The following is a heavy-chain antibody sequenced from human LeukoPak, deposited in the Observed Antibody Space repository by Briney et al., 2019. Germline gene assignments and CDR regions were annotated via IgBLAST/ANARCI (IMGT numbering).Heavy chain of an antibody. CDR1: GGTFSSYA. CDR3: ARDEGYCGSTSCYGTY. D-gene: IGHD2-2*01. V-gene: IGHV1-69*13. Sequence: GASVKVSCKASGGTFSSYAISWVRQAPGQGLEWMGGIIPIFGTANYAQKFQGRVTITADESTSTAYMELSSLRSEDTAVYYCARDEGYCGSTSCYGTYWGQGTLVTASS. J-gene: IGHJ4*02. CDR2: IIPIFGTA.